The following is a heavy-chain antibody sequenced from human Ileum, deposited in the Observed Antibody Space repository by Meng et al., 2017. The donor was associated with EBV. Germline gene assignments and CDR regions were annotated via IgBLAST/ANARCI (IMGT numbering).Heavy chain of an antibody. D-gene: IGHD2-2*02. CDR2: IYYSGRT. CDR3: ARVNGDCFSTICYKGWFDP. V-gene: IGHV4-30-4*01. J-gene: IGHJ5*02. CDR1: GGSVSSGKNY. Sequence: QVPQQGSGPELVKPSQTLSLTCTVSGGSVSSGKNYWIWSRQPPGKGLEWIGYIYYSGRTYYNPSLESRVTMSVDTSKNQFSLNLNSVTAADTAVYYCARVNGDCFSTICYKGWFDPWGQGTLVTVSS.